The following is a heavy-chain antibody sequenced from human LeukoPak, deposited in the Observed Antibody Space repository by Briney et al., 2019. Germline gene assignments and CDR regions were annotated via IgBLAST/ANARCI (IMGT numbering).Heavy chain of an antibody. CDR2: MNPDSGNT. CDR1: GYTFTSYD. J-gene: IGHJ5*02. Sequence: ASVKVSCKASGYTFTSYDINWVRQATGQGLEWMGRMNPDSGNTGYAQKFQGRVTMTRNTSISTAYMELSSLRSVDTAVYYCTRGRGRGSGSYYRSWFDPWGQGTLVTVSS. V-gene: IGHV1-8*01. D-gene: IGHD3-10*01. CDR3: TRGRGRGSGSYYRSWFDP.